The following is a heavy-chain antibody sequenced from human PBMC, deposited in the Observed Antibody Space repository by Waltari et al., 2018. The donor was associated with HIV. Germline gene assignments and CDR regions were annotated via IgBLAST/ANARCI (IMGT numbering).Heavy chain of an antibody. Sequence: QVQLQESGPGLVKPSETLSLTCTVSGPSISLDSPSWGWFRQPPGKGLEWIGNIFHSGSTYYHPSLRSRVTISVDTSRKQFSLKLTSVTAADTAVYYCARRGGATVTSYYYYGLDLWGQGTTVTVSS. V-gene: IGHV4-39*01. CDR1: GPSISLDSPS. CDR3: ARRGGATVTSYYYYGLDL. CDR2: IFHSGST. J-gene: IGHJ6*02. D-gene: IGHD4-17*01.